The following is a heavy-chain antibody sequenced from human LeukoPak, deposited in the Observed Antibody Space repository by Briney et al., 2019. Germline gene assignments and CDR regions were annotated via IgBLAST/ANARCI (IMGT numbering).Heavy chain of an antibody. D-gene: IGHD3-10*01. CDR2: IYSGGNT. V-gene: IGHV3-53*01. CDR1: GFTVSRNY. Sequence: GGSLRLSCAASGFTVSRNYMSWVRQAPGKGLEWVSVIYSGGNTYYANFVKGRFTISRDNSKNTLYLQINSLTAEDTAVYYCANLPRGDYWGLGTLVTVSS. J-gene: IGHJ4*02. CDR3: ANLPRGDY.